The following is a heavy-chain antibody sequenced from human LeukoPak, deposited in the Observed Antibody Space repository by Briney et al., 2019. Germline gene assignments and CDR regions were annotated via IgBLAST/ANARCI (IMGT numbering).Heavy chain of an antibody. D-gene: IGHD5-18*01. Sequence: PGGSLRLSCAASGFTFSNAWMSWVRQVPGEGLGWIGRIKSKTDGGTTDYAAPVRGRFTISRDDSENTLYLRMNSLKTEDTAVYFCTTEKLQLWLLYWGQGTLVTVSS. V-gene: IGHV3-15*01. CDR2: IKSKTDGGTT. CDR3: TTEKLQLWLLY. J-gene: IGHJ4*02. CDR1: GFTFSNAW.